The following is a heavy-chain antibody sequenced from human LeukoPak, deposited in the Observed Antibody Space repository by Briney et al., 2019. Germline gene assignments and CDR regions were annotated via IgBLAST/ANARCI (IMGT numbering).Heavy chain of an antibody. CDR1: GGSITGYY. J-gene: IGHJ4*02. Sequence: KPSETLSLTCTVSGGSITGYYWSWIRQSPGKGLEWIGYIYYSGSTNYNPSLKSRVTISVDTSKNQFSLKLSSVTAADTAVYYCARGGSGWSFDYWGQGTLVPVSS. CDR3: ARGGSGWSFDY. D-gene: IGHD6-19*01. V-gene: IGHV4-59*12. CDR2: IYYSGST.